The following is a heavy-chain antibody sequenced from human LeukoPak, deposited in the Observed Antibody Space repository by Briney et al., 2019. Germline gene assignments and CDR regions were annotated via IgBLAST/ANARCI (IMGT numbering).Heavy chain of an antibody. CDR1: GFSISSDDC. V-gene: IGHV4-38-2*02. Sequence: SETLSLTCIVSGFSISSDDCWGWIRQPPGKGLEWIGSISNRGSPYYNPSLMSRVTMSVDTPNNHFSLRLSSVTAADTAVYYCVRDGGFYYTASPNSWFDPWGQGTLVTVSS. CDR3: VRDGGFYYTASPNSWFDP. CDR2: ISNRGSP. J-gene: IGHJ5*02. D-gene: IGHD2-15*01.